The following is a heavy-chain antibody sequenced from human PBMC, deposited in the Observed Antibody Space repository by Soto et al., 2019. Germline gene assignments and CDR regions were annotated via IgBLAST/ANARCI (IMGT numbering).Heavy chain of an antibody. CDR1: GYTFTSYD. D-gene: IGHD5-12*01. J-gene: IGHJ3*02. V-gene: IGHV1-8*01. CDR3: ASLYSGYDVSAFDI. CDR2: MNPNSGNT. Sequence: ASVKVSCKASGYTFTSYDINWVRQATGQGLEWMGWMNPNSGNTGYAQKFQGRVTMTRNTSISTAYMELSSLRSEDTAVYYCASLYSGYDVSAFDIWGQGTTVTVSS.